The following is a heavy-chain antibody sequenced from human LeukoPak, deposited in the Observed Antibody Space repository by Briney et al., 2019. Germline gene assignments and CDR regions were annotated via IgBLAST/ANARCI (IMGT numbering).Heavy chain of an antibody. Sequence: GGSLRLSCAASGFTFSSYTMNWVRQAPGKGLEWVSSITRGGDYIFYADSVKGRFIISRDNAENSLYLQMNSLRAEDTAVYYCARVSGEYRDYWGQGTLVTVSS. D-gene: IGHD4-17*01. CDR3: ARVSGEYRDY. J-gene: IGHJ4*02. V-gene: IGHV3-21*01. CDR2: ITRGGDYI. CDR1: GFTFSSYT.